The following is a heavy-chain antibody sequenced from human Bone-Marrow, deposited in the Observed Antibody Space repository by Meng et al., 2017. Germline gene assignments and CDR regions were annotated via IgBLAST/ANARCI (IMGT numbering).Heavy chain of an antibody. D-gene: IGHD6-13*01. CDR3: ARDEDISAAGKLFGDY. Sequence: QGQVGPLGAEVKKPGASVKVSCKPSGYNFPDYWLHWVRRAPGQGLEWMGRINPKSGDTHYAQRFQGRVTMTGDTSISTAYMELSGLRSDDTAMYYCARDEDISAAGKLFGDYWGQGTLVTVSS. CDR1: GYNFPDYW. V-gene: IGHV1-2*06. J-gene: IGHJ4*02. CDR2: INPKSGDT.